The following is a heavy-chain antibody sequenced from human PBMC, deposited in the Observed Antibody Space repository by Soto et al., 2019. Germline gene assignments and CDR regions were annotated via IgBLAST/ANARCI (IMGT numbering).Heavy chain of an antibody. V-gene: IGHV1-18*04. CDR1: GYTFTSYG. CDR2: ISAYNGNT. Sequence: ASVKVSCKASGYTFTSYGISWVRQAPGQGLEWMGWISAYNGNTNYAQKLQGRVTMTTDTSTSTAYMELSSLRSEDTAVYYCACTFIAAADTTPFYYYYYGMDVWGQGTTVTVSS. J-gene: IGHJ6*02. CDR3: ACTFIAAADTTPFYYYYYGMDV. D-gene: IGHD6-13*01.